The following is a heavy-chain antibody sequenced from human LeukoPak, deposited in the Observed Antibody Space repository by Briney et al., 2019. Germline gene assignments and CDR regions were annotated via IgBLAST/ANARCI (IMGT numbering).Heavy chain of an antibody. D-gene: IGHD5-18*01. CDR1: GYRFTNYW. J-gene: IGHJ4*02. Sequence: GESLKISCKGSGYRFTNYWISWVRQMPGKGLELMWRIDPSDSYTNYSPSFQGHVTISADKSISTAYLQWSSLKASDTAMYYCARHDDSAMITPYHYWGQGTLVTVSS. CDR2: IDPSDSYT. CDR3: ARHDDSAMITPYHY. V-gene: IGHV5-10-1*01.